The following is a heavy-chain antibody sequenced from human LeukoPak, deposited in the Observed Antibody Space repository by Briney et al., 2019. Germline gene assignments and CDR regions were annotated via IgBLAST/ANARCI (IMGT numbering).Heavy chain of an antibody. CDR2: ISGSGGST. CDR1: GFTFSSYA. CDR3: AKEGRGWYYYDSSGPDY. Sequence: GGPLRLSCAASGFTFSSYAMSWVRQAPGKGLEWVSAISGSGGSTYYADSVKGRFTISRDNSKNTLHLQMNSLRAEDTAVYYCAKEGRGWYYYDSSGPDYWGQGTLVTVSS. D-gene: IGHD3-22*01. J-gene: IGHJ4*02. V-gene: IGHV3-23*01.